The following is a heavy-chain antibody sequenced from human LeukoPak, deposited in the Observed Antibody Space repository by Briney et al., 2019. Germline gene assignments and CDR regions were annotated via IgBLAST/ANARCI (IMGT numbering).Heavy chain of an antibody. Sequence: ASVKVSCKASGYTFTDNLLHWVRQAPRQGLEWMGWMNPKNGVTYYKQKFQGRVTMTRDTSISTAYMDLSGLASDDTAVYYCATIRSDYWGQGTLVTVSS. CDR3: ATIRSDY. D-gene: IGHD3-10*01. J-gene: IGHJ4*02. CDR1: GYTFTDNL. V-gene: IGHV1-2*02. CDR2: MNPKNGVT.